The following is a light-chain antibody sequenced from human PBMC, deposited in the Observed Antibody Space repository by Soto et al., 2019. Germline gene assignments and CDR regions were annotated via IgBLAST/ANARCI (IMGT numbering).Light chain of an antibody. J-gene: IGLJ3*02. Sequence: QSVLTQPPSESGTPGQRVTISCSGSSSNIGSNTVNWYQQLPGTSPKLLIYSNNQRPSGVPDRFSGSKSGTSASLAISGLQSEDEADYYCAAWDDSLNGGVFGGGTKVTVL. CDR2: SNN. V-gene: IGLV1-44*01. CDR3: AAWDDSLNGGV. CDR1: SSNIGSNT.